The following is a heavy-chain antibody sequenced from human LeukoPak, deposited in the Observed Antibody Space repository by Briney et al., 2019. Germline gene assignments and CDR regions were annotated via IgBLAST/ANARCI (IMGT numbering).Heavy chain of an antibody. D-gene: IGHD1-14*01. CDR3: ARDMLEVTVPDHKYNDMDV. CDR1: RFTFSKYY. V-gene: IGHV1-2*02. CDR2: INLNSGAT. J-gene: IGHJ6*03. Sequence: ASVKVSCKASRFTFSKYYLHWVRQAPGQGLEWLGWINLNSGATKYAQNFQGRVTMTRDTSITTAYMEVSSLRSDDTAVFYCARDMLEVTVPDHKYNDMDVWGQGTKVTVFS.